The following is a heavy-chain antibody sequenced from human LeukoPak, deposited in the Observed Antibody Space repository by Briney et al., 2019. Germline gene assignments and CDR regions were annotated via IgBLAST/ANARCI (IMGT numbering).Heavy chain of an antibody. CDR1: GGSISSYY. V-gene: IGHV4-59*12. CDR3: AREINYYHSSGYGGSDI. Sequence: SETLSPTCTVSGGSISSYYWSWIRQPPGKGLEWIGYIYYSGSTNYNPSLKSRVTISVDTSKNQFSLKLSSVTAADTAVYYCAREINYYHSSGYGGSDIWGQGTMITVSS. CDR2: IYYSGST. D-gene: IGHD3-22*01. J-gene: IGHJ3*02.